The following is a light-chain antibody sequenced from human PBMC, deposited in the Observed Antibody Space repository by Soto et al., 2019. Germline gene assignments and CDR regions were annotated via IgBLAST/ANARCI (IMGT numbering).Light chain of an antibody. J-gene: IGLJ3*02. CDR1: SSNIGSNY. V-gene: IGLV1-47*01. CDR3: AAWDDSLSGRV. CDR2: RNN. Sequence: QAVPTQSPSASGTPGQRVTISCSGSSSNIGSNYVYWYQQLPGTAPKLLIYRNNQRPSGVPDRFSGSKSGTSASLAISGLRSEDEADYYCAAWDDSLSGRVFGGGTKLTVL.